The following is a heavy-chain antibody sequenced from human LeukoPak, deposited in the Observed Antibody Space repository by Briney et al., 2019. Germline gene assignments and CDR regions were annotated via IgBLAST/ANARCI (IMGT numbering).Heavy chain of an antibody. CDR2: ISASGGST. J-gene: IGHJ4*02. CDR1: GFTFSSYV. D-gene: IGHD4-11*01. V-gene: IGHV3-23*01. Sequence: GGFLRLSCAASGFTFSSYVMSWVRQAPGKGLEWVSAISASGGSTYSADSVKGRFTISRDNSKNTLYLQMHSLRAEDTAVYYCAKDPRMTTLDYWGQGTLVTVSS. CDR3: AKDPRMTTLDY.